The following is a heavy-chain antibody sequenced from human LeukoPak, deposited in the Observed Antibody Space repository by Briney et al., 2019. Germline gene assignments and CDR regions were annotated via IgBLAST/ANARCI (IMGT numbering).Heavy chain of an antibody. CDR2: ISGSGGST. CDR3: AHTSRYCSSTSCYAPSFL. CDR1: GFTFSSYA. Sequence: GGSLRLSCAASGFTFSSYAMSWVRQAPGKGLEWVSAISGSGGSTYCADSVKGRFTISRDNSKNTLYLQMNSLRAEDTAAYYCAHTSRYCSSTSCYAPSFLWGQGTLVTVSS. D-gene: IGHD2-2*01. J-gene: IGHJ1*01. V-gene: IGHV3-23*01.